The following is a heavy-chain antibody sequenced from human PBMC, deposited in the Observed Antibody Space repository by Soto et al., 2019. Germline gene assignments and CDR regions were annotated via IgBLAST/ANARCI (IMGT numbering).Heavy chain of an antibody. Sequence: KTSETLSLTCAVSGYSISSGYYWGWIRQPPGKGLEWIGSIYHSGSTYYNPSLKSRVTISVDTSKNQFSLKLSSVTAADTAVYYCASGRTYSNYVWYYYYYGMDVWGQGTTVTVSS. CDR3: ASGRTYSNYVWYYYYYGMDV. CDR1: GYSISSGYY. D-gene: IGHD4-4*01. V-gene: IGHV4-38-2*01. J-gene: IGHJ6*02. CDR2: IYHSGST.